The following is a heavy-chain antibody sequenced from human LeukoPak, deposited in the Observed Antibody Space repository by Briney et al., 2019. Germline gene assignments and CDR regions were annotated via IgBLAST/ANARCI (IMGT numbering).Heavy chain of an antibody. CDR1: VTRAIHR. V-gene: IGHV3-74*01. CDR2: IKNDGSTT. D-gene: IGHD3-3*01. CDR3: AREPRISEWSQGAFDI. Sequence: GGSLRLSSAHPRVTRAIHRICSGRQAPGKGLVWAARIKNDGSTTTYADSVKGRFTISPDNAENTQYVQMDRLRAEDTAVYFCAREPRISEWSQGAFDIWGQGRVVSVCS. J-gene: IGHJ3*02.